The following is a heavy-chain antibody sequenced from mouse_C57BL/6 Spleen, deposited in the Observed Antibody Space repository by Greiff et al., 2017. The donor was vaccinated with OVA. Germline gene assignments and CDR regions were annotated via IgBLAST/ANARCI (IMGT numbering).Heavy chain of an antibody. V-gene: IGHV5-12*01. CDR3: ASLITTEAMDY. Sequence: EVMLVESGGGLVQPGGSLKLSCAASGFTFSDYYMYWVRQTPEKRLEWVAYISNGGGSTYYPDTVKGRFTISRDNAKNTLYLQMSRLKSEDTAMYYCASLITTEAMDYWGQGTSVTVSS. D-gene: IGHD2-4*01. CDR1: GFTFSDYY. CDR2: ISNGGGST. J-gene: IGHJ4*01.